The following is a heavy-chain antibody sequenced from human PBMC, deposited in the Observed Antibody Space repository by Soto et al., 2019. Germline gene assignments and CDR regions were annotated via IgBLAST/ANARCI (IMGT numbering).Heavy chain of an antibody. CDR2: IYYSGST. J-gene: IGHJ5*02. CDR1: GGSISSYY. CDR3: ARDLQQQLVLGWFDP. D-gene: IGHD6-13*01. Sequence: SETLSLTCTVSGGSISSYYWSWIRQPPGKGLEWIGYIYYSGSTNYNPSLKSRVTISVDTSKNQFSLKLSSVTAADTAVYYCARDLQQQLVLGWFDPWGQGTLVTVS. V-gene: IGHV4-59*01.